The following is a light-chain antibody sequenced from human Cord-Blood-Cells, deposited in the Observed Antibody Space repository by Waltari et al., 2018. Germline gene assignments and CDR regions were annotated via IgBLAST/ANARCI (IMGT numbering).Light chain of an antibody. V-gene: IGLV2-14*01. CDR2: DVS. Sequence: QPALTQPASVSGSPGQSITISCPGTSSDVGGYNYVSWYPQHPGKAPKLMIYDVSKRPSGVSTRFSGSKSGNTASLTISGLQAEDEAEYYWSSDTSSSTLVFGGGTKLTVI. CDR1: SSDVGGYNY. CDR3: SSDTSSSTLV. J-gene: IGLJ3*02.